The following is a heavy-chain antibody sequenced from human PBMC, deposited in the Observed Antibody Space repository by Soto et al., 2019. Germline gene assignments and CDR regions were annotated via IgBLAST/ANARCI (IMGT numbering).Heavy chain of an antibody. CDR2: TYYRSKWYN. V-gene: IGHV6-1*01. CDR1: GDSVSSNSAA. J-gene: IGHJ4*02. CDR3: ARAVYYDFWSGYYITPPFDY. Sequence: SQTLSLTCAISGDSVSSNSAAWNWIRQSPSRGLEWLGRTYYRSKWYNDYAVSVKSRITINPDTSKNQFSLQLNSVTPEDTAVYYCARAVYYDFWSGYYITPPFDYWGQGTLVTDSS. D-gene: IGHD3-3*01.